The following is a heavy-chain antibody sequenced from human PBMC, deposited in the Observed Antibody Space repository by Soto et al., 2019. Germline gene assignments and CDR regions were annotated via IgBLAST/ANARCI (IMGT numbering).Heavy chain of an antibody. V-gene: IGHV4-31*03. Sequence: QVQLQESGPGLVKPSQTLSLICTVSGGSISSGGYYWSWIRQHPGKGLEWIGYIYYSGSTYYHPSLKSRVTTSVDTSKNQFSLKLSSVTAADTAFYYCARVRGFFYDSTGYPGKEKYFDYWGQGTLVTVSS. D-gene: IGHD3-22*01. CDR2: IYYSGST. CDR1: GGSISSGGYY. J-gene: IGHJ4*02. CDR3: ARVRGFFYDSTGYPGKEKYFDY.